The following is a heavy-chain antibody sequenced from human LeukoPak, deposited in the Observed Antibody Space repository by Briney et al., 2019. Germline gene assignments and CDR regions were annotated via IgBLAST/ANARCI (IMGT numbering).Heavy chain of an antibody. J-gene: IGHJ5*02. V-gene: IGHV3-7*01. CDR1: GFTFISYW. CDR3: AKDSRTYFKWLDP. Sequence: GGSLRLSCAASGFTFISYWMGGVRQAPGKGREWVANIKQDGSEKYYVDSVKGRFTISRDNAKNTLYLQMNSLRPEDTAVYYCAKDSRTYFKWLDPWGQGTLVTVSS. D-gene: IGHD6-13*01. CDR2: IKQDGSEK.